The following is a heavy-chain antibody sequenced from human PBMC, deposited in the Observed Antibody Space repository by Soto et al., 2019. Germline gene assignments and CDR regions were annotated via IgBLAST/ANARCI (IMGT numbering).Heavy chain of an antibody. V-gene: IGHV4-39*02. CDR1: GDSISSGSAY. J-gene: IGHJ5*02. D-gene: IGHD6-13*01. CDR3: ARERPDGSRLDP. Sequence: SETLSLTCTVSGDSISSGSAYWGWVRQPPGKGLEWIGSFYYSGNTHYNPSLKSRATISVDTSKNQFSLKLSSVTAADTAVYYCARERPDGSRLDPWGQGTLVTVSS. CDR2: FYYSGNT.